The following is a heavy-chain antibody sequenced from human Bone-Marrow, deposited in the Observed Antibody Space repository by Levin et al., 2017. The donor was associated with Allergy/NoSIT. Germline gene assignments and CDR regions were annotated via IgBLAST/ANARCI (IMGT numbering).Heavy chain of an antibody. J-gene: IGHJ6*03. CDR3: ARGSKDIVVVVAAPGNYYYDYYMDG. Sequence: SETLSLTCAVYGGSFSGYYWSWIRQPPGKGLEWIGEINHSGSTNYNPSLKSRVTISVDTSKNQFSLKLSSVTAADTAVYYCARGSKDIVVVVAAPGNYYYDYYMDGWGKGTTVTVSS. CDR2: INHSGST. V-gene: IGHV4-34*01. D-gene: IGHD2-15*01. CDR1: GGSFSGYY.